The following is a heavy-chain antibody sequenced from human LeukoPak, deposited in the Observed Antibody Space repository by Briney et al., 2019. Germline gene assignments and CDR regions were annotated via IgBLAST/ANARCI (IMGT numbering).Heavy chain of an antibody. V-gene: IGHV3-30-3*01. CDR1: GLIFSSYA. CDR3: ARDSVEMATWGAFDI. CDR2: ISYDGSNK. D-gene: IGHD5-24*01. J-gene: IGHJ3*02. Sequence: GRSLRLSCAASGLIFSSYAMHWVRQAPGKGLEWVAVISYDGSNKYYADSVKGRFTISRDNSKNTLYLQMNSLRAEDTAVYYCARDSVEMATWGAFDIWGQGTMVTVSS.